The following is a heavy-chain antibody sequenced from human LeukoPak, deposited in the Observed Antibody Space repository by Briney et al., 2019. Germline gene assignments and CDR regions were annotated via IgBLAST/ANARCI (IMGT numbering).Heavy chain of an antibody. CDR3: ASLRERSYYARGFDY. Sequence: PSETLSLTCAVYGGSFSGYYWSWIHQPPGKGLEWIGEINHSGSTYYNPSLKNRVTISVDTPKNQFSLKLSSVTAADTAVYHCASLRERSYYARGFDYWGRGTLVTVSS. CDR1: GGSFSGYY. CDR2: INHSGST. V-gene: IGHV4-34*01. D-gene: IGHD1-26*01. J-gene: IGHJ4*02.